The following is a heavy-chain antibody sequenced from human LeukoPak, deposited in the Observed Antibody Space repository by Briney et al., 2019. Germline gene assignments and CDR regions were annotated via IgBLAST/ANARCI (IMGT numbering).Heavy chain of an antibody. J-gene: IGHJ4*02. CDR3: ARDRGRGVSDY. D-gene: IGHD3-10*01. CDR1: GFTFSSYS. V-gene: IGHV3-48*01. Sequence: GGSLRLSCAASGFTFSSYSMNWVRQAPGKGLEWVSYISSSSSTIYYADSVKGRFTISIDNAKNSLYLQMNSLRAEDTAVYYCARDRGRGVSDYWGQGTLVTVSS. CDR2: ISSSSSTI.